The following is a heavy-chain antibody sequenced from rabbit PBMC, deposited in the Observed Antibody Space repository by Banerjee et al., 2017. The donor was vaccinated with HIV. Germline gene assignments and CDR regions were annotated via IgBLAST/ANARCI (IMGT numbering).Heavy chain of an antibody. D-gene: IGHD4-1*01. V-gene: IGHV1S45*01. J-gene: IGHJ4*01. CDR2: ISAGSSGTT. Sequence: QEQLEESGGDLVKPGASLTLTCTASGFDFSSTYYMCWVRQAPGKGLEWIGCISAGSSGTTYYASWAKGRFTISKTSSTTVTLQMTSLTAADTATYFCARDLAGVIGWNFNLWGPGTLVTVS. CDR1: GFDFSSTYY. CDR3: ARDLAGVIGWNFNL.